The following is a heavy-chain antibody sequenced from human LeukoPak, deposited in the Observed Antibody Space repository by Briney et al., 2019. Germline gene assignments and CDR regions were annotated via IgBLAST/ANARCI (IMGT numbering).Heavy chain of an antibody. CDR1: GGSISSYY. Sequence: SGTLSLTCTVSGGSISSYYWSWIRQPPGKGLEWIGYIYYSGSTNYNPSLKSRVTISVDTSKNQFSLKLSSVTAADTAVYYCARDYYGSGSYSVWFDPWGQGTLVTVSS. V-gene: IGHV4-59*01. CDR3: ARDYYGSGSYSVWFDP. D-gene: IGHD3-10*01. CDR2: IYYSGST. J-gene: IGHJ5*02.